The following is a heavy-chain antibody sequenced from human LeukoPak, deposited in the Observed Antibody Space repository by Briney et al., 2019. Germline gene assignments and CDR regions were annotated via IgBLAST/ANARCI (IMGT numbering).Heavy chain of an antibody. D-gene: IGHD4-17*01. V-gene: IGHV4-39*07. CDR3: AREDGDRPNAFDI. J-gene: IGHJ3*02. CDR1: GGSISSSSYY. Sequence: PSETLSLTCTVSGGSISSSSYYWGWIRQPPGKGLEWIGSIYYSGSTYYNPSLKSRVTISVDTSKNQFSLKLSSVTAADTAVYYCAREDGDRPNAFDIWGQGTMVTVSS. CDR2: IYYSGST.